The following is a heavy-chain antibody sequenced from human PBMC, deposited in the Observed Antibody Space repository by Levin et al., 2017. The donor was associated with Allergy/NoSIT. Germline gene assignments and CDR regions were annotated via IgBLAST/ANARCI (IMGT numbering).Heavy chain of an antibody. D-gene: IGHD6-13*01. CDR3: ARADDSSWMHYYYYGMDV. V-gene: IGHV3-21*01. CDR2: ISSSSSYI. Sequence: GGSLRLSCAASGFTFSSYSMNWVRQAPGKGLEWVSSISSSSSYIYYADSVKGRFTISRDNAKNSLYLQMNSLRAEDTAVYYCARADDSSWMHYYYYGMDVWGQGTTVTVSS. J-gene: IGHJ6*02. CDR1: GFTFSSYS.